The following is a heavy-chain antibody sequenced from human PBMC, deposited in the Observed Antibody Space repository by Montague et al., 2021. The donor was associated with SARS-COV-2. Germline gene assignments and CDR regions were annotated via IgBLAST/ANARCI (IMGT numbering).Heavy chain of an antibody. CDR2: ISSSGITI. Sequence: SRSLSWAASGFTFSSYEMNWLRQAPGKGLEWVSYISSSGITIYYADSVKGRFTISRDNAKNSLYLQMNSLRAEDTAVYYCARDNYYYDTSGYPDYWGQGALVTVSS. CDR1: GFTFSSYE. CDR3: ARDNYYYDTSGYPDY. J-gene: IGHJ4*02. D-gene: IGHD3-22*01. V-gene: IGHV3-48*03.